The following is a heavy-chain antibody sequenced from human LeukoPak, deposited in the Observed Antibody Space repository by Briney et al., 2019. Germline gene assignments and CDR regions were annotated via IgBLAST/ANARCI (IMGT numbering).Heavy chain of an antibody. CDR2: IKQDGSEK. CDR3: ARDLGYCSGGSCQSRLNWFDP. D-gene: IGHD2-15*01. CDR1: GFTFSSYW. J-gene: IGHJ5*02. V-gene: IGHV3-7*01. Sequence: GGSLRLSCAASGFTFSSYWMSWARQAPGKGLEWVANIKQDGSEKYYVDSVKGRFTISRDNAKNSLYLQMNSLRAEDTAVYYCARDLGYCSGGSCQSRLNWFDPWGQGTLVTVSS.